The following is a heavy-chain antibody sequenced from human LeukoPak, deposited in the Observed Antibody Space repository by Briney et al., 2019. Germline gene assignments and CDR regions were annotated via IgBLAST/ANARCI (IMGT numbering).Heavy chain of an antibody. V-gene: IGHV4-4*07. D-gene: IGHD3-16*01. J-gene: IGHJ4*02. CDR2: IYTSGST. CDR3: ARDSYDYVWGSSNFDY. Sequence: SETLSLTCTVSGGSISSNYWSWIRQPAGKGLEWIGRIYTSGSTNYNPSLKSRVTISVDTSKNQFSLKLSSVTAADTAVYYCARDSYDYVWGSSNFDYWGQGTLVTVSS. CDR1: GGSISSNY.